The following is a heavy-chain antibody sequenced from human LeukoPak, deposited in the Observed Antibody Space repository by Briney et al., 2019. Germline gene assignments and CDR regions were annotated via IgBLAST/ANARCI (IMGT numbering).Heavy chain of an antibody. CDR3: ARQRLCLGELSLLLDY. Sequence: GGSLRLSCAASGFTFSSYALHWVRQAPGKGLEYDSFISSNGGSTYYADSVRGRFTISRDNSNNTLYLQMGSLSADDMAVYYCARQRLCLGELSLLLDYWGQRSLVTVSS. D-gene: IGHD3-16*02. J-gene: IGHJ4*02. V-gene: IGHV3-64*02. CDR2: ISSNGGST. CDR1: GFTFSSYA.